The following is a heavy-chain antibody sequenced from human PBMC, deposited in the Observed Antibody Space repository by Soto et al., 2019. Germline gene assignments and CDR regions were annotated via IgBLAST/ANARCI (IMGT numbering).Heavy chain of an antibody. CDR2: ISHDGSNK. CDR1: GFTSSHYA. J-gene: IGHJ6*02. V-gene: IGHV3-30*18. D-gene: IGHD3-16*01. CDR3: AKEGPETPYYYYGMNV. Sequence: GGSLRLSCAASGFTSSHYAMHWVRQAPGKGLEWVAVISHDGSNKSYADSVKGRFTISRDDSKNTLYLQMNSLRAEDTAVYYCAKEGPETPYYYYGMNVWGQGTTVTVSS.